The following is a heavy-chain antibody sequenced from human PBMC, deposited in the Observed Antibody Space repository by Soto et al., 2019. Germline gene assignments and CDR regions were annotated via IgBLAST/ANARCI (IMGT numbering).Heavy chain of an antibody. CDR2: IYYSGNT. Sequence: SETLSLTCAVYGGSVNGYYWNWIRQPPGKGLEWIGSIYYSGNTYYNPSLKSRATISEDTSKNQFSLKLSSVTAADTAVYYCARARAAGGQYFFDYWGQGTLVTVSS. J-gene: IGHJ4*02. CDR3: ARARAAGGQYFFDY. D-gene: IGHD6-13*01. CDR1: GGSVNGYY. V-gene: IGHV4-34*01.